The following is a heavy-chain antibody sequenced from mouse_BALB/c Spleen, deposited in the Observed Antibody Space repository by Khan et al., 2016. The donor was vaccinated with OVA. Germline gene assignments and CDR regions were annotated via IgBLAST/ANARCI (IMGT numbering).Heavy chain of an antibody. CDR3: ARKSTRAAY. Sequence: VQLKQSGAELVKPGASVKMSCKASGYTFTSYTMHWVKQRPGQGLEWIGYINPSSGYTKYNQKFKDKATLTADKSSSTAYMQLSSLTSEDSAVYDCARKSTRAAYWGQGTTLTVSS. CDR1: GYTFTSYT. V-gene: IGHV1-4*01. J-gene: IGHJ2*01. CDR2: INPSSGYT.